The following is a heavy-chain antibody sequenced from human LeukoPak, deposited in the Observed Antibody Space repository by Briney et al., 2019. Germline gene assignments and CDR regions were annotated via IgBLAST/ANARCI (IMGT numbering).Heavy chain of an antibody. CDR3: SRVPHYFDIAFDY. V-gene: IGHV1-46*01. CDR1: GYTFCNYY. D-gene: IGHD3-22*01. CDR2: INSSGGST. J-gene: IGHJ4*02. Sequence: GGSLRLSCKASGYTFCNYYIHWVRQAPGQGLEWVGLINSSGGSTTYAQTVQGRVTITRDSATTTVYLELISLRSEDTALYYCSRVPHYFDIAFDYWGQGTLVTVSS.